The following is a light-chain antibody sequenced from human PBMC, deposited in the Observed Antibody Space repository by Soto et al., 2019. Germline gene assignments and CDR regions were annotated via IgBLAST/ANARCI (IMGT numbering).Light chain of an antibody. J-gene: IGKJ2*01. CDR3: QQYDNLPPYT. CDR2: DAS. CDR1: QDISNY. V-gene: IGKV1-33*01. Sequence: DIQMTQSPSSLSASVGDRVTITCQASQDISNYLNWYQQKPGKAPKLLIYDASNLETGGPSRFSGSGSGTDFNFTISSLQPEDIATYYCQQYDNLPPYTFGQGTKLEIK.